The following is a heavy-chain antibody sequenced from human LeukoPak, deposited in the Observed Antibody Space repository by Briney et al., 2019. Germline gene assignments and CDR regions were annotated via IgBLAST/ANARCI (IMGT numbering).Heavy chain of an antibody. J-gene: IGHJ4*02. V-gene: IGHV3-30-3*01. CDR2: ISYDGSNK. CDR1: GFTFSSYA. D-gene: IGHD3-3*01. Sequence: GGSLRLSCAASGFTFSSYAMHWVRQAPGKGLEWVAVISYDGSNKYYADSVKGRFTISRDNSKSTLYLQMNSLRAEDTAVYYCARVNSPYYDFWSGHDYWGQGTLVTVSS. CDR3: ARVNSPYYDFWSGHDY.